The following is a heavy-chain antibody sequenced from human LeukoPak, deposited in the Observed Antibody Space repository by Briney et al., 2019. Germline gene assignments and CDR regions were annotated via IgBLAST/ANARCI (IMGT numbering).Heavy chain of an antibody. CDR1: GYTFTDFY. Sequence: ASVKVSCKASGYTFTDFYIHWVRQAPGQGLEWMAKLIPSGGSPSYAQNFQGRVTVTSDTSTSTVHMELSSLRSDDSAVYYCARGAHQHSDSWGQGTQVSVSS. CDR3: ARGAHQHSDS. J-gene: IGHJ4*02. CDR2: LIPSGGSP. D-gene: IGHD2-2*01. V-gene: IGHV1-46*01.